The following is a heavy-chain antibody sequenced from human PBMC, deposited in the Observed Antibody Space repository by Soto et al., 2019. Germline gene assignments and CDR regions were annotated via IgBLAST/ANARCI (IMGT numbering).Heavy chain of an antibody. V-gene: IGHV3-30-3*01. CDR3: ARDREVTMRSFDY. Sequence: ESGGGVVQPGRSLRLSCAASGFTFSNYAIHWVRQAPGKGLEWVAVISYGGSNTYYADSVKGRFTISSDKSKNTLYLQMNSLRIEDTAVYYCARDREVTMRSFDYWGQGTLGTVSS. CDR1: GFTFSNYA. CDR2: ISYGGSNT. D-gene: IGHD3-22*01. J-gene: IGHJ4*02.